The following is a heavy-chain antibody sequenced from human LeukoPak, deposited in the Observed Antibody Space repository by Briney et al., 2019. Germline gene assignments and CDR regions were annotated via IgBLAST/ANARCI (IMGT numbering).Heavy chain of an antibody. CDR3: AKDRLELPADYFDY. CDR2: ISGSGGST. Sequence: GGSLRLSCAASGFTFSSYAINWVRQAPGKGLEWVSAISGSGGSTYYADSVKGRFTISRDNSENTLYLQMNSLRAEDTAVYYCAKDRLELPADYFDYWGQGTLVTVSS. D-gene: IGHD1-7*01. J-gene: IGHJ4*02. CDR1: GFTFSSYA. V-gene: IGHV3-23*01.